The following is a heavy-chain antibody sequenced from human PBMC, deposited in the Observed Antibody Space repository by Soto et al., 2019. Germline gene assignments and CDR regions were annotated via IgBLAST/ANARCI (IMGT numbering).Heavy chain of an antibody. V-gene: IGHV1-2*04. J-gene: IGHJ6*02. CDR3: ARGDSTDCSNGVCSFFYNHDMDV. CDR1: GFTFTSSA. Sequence: GASVKVSCKASGFTFTSSAVQWVRQAPGQGLEWLGRINPKSGGTSTAQKFQGWVTMTTDTSISTASMELTRLTSDDTAIYYCARGDSTDCSNGVCSFFYNHDMDVWGQGTTVTVSS. D-gene: IGHD2-8*01. CDR2: INPKSGGT.